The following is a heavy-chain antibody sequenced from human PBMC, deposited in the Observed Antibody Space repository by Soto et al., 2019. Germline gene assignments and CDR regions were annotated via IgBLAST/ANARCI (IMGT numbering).Heavy chain of an antibody. D-gene: IGHD3-22*01. V-gene: IGHV3-21*01. Sequence: GGSLSLSCAASGFTFSSYSMKWVRQDPGKGLEWVSSISSSSSYIYYADSVNGRFTISRDNAKNSLYLQMNSLRAGDTAVYYCARTSSGISDAFGIWGQGTMVTVSS. CDR2: ISSSSSYI. CDR1: GFTFSSYS. CDR3: ARTSSGISDAFGI. J-gene: IGHJ3*02.